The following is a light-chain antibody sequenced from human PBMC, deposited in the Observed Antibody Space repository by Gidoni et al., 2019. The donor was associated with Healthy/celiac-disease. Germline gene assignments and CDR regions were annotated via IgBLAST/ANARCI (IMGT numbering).Light chain of an antibody. CDR3: YSTDSSGNHRV. CDR2: EDS. Sequence: SYELTQPPPVSVSPGQTARITCSGDALPKKYAYWYKQKSGQAPVLVIYEDSKRPSGIPDRFSGSSSGTMATLTISGARVEDEADYYCYSTDSSGNHRVFGGGTKLTVL. V-gene: IGLV3-10*01. CDR1: ALPKKY. J-gene: IGLJ2*01.